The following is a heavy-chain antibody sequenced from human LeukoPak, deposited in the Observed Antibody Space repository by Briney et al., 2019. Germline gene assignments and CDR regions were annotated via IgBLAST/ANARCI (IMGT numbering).Heavy chain of an antibody. CDR3: ARDPVEWELLPDY. Sequence: GGSLRLSCAASGFSFSNYWMGWVRQAPGKRPEWVANMNIDGSERYYADSVKGRFTISRDNARNSVFLQMSGLRVEDTAVYYCARDPVEWELLPDYWGPGTLVTVSS. D-gene: IGHD1-26*01. CDR2: MNIDGSER. CDR1: GFSFSNYW. J-gene: IGHJ4*02. V-gene: IGHV3-7*01.